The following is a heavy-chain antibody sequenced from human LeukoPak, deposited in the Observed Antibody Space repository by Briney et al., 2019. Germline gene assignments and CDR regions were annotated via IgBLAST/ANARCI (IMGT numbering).Heavy chain of an antibody. CDR2: MKPNSGDT. CDR1: GYSFTNYD. J-gene: IGHJ5*02. D-gene: IGHD3-22*01. V-gene: IGHV1-8*03. CDR3: ARCDYDTTINPNWFDP. Sequence: GASVKVSCKASGYSFTNYDINWVRQAPGQGLEWMGWMKPNSGDTGYAQKFQGRVTFSRNTSISTAYMELTSLRSEDTAVYYCARCDYDTTINPNWFDPWGQGTLVTVSS.